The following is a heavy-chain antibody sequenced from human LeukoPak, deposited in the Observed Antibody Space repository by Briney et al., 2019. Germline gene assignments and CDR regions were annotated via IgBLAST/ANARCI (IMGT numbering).Heavy chain of an antibody. Sequence: GGSLRLSWAASGFTFSSYDRHWVRQAAGKGLEWVTVISYDGSNKYYGDSVKGRFTISRDNSKNTLYLKMNSLRAEDTAVYYCAKEGSNGDFDYWGQGTLVTVSS. J-gene: IGHJ4*02. CDR1: GFTFSSYD. V-gene: IGHV3-30*18. CDR3: AKEGSNGDFDY. CDR2: ISYDGSNK. D-gene: IGHD1-26*01.